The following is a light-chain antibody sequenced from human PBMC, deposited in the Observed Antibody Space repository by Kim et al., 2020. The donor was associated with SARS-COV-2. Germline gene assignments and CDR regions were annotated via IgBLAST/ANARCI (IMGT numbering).Light chain of an antibody. V-gene: IGLV2-14*03. J-gene: IGLJ1*01. CDR3: SSYTSSSTLV. Sequence: GQSIPIYCTGTSSDVGGYNYVPRYQQHPGKAPKLMIYDVSNRPSGVSNRFSGSKSGNTASLTISGLQAEDEADYYCSSYTSSSTLVFGTGTKVTVL. CDR1: SSDVGGYNY. CDR2: DVS.